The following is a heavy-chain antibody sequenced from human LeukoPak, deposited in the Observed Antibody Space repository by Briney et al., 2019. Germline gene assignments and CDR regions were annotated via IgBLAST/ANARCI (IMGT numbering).Heavy chain of an antibody. CDR3: AKGSLLLWFGELSYGTDV. D-gene: IGHD3-10*01. CDR2: ISYDGSNK. J-gene: IGHJ6*02. Sequence: GGSLRLSCAASGFTFSSYGMHWVRQAPGKGLEWVAVISYDGSNKYYADSVKGRFTISRDNSKNTLYLQMNSLRAEDTAVYYCAKGSLLLWFGELSYGTDVWGQGTTVTVSS. V-gene: IGHV3-30*18. CDR1: GFTFSSYG.